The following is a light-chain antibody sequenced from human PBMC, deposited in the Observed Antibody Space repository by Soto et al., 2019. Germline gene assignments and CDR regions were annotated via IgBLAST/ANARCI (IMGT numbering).Light chain of an antibody. J-gene: IGLJ1*01. CDR1: SSDVGGYNY. V-gene: IGLV2-8*01. Sequence: QSVLTRPPSASGSPGQSVTISCTGTSSDVGGYNYVSWYQQHPGKAPKLVIYEVSKRPSGVPDRFSGSKSGNTASLTVSGLQADDEADYYCSSYAGSNNLRVFGTGTKVTVL. CDR3: SSYAGSNNLRV. CDR2: EVS.